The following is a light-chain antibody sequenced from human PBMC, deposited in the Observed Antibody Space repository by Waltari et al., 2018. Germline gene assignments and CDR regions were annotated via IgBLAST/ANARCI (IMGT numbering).Light chain of an antibody. CDR2: AAS. CDR3: QQNYASPPFT. Sequence: IQLTQSPSSLSASVGDSVTITCRAIDSVDKFLNWYQQKSGKAPKLLIYAASRLQSDVPSRFSGSGSGTHFTLTISSLQPDDYATYYCQQNYASPPFTFGQGTKLEI. V-gene: IGKV1-39*01. CDR1: DSVDKF. J-gene: IGKJ2*01.